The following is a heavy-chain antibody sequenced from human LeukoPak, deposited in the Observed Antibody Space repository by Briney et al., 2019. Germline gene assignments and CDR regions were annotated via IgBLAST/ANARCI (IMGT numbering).Heavy chain of an antibody. Sequence: GGSLRLSCAASGFTFSNYGMHWVRQAPGKGLEWVALISFDGSQKYYADSVKGRFTISRDNSKSTVYLQMNSLRVEDAAVYYCAEDQKLQPFHYWGQGTLVTVSS. D-gene: IGHD2-15*01. CDR3: AEDQKLQPFHY. J-gene: IGHJ4*02. CDR2: ISFDGSQK. CDR1: GFTFSNYG. V-gene: IGHV3-30*02.